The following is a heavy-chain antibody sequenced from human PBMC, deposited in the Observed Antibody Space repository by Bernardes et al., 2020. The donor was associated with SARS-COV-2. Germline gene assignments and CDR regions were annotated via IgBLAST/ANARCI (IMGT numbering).Heavy chain of an antibody. V-gene: IGHV4-59*01. CDR1: GGSITSSY. J-gene: IGHJ4*02. CDR2: VYHIGST. CDR3: ARDPGLSFTGSFDS. Sequence: SETLSLTCTVSGGSITSSYWNWIRQPPGKGLEWIGYVYHIGSTSYNPSLKSRATISRDTSNTQFSLKLTSVTAADTALYFCARDPGLSFTGSFDSWGQGTLVTVSS.